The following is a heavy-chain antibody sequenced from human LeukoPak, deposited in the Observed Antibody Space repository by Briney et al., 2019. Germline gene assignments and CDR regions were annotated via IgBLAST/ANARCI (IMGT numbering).Heavy chain of an antibody. CDR3: SRGGYCSGGTCSAYPFDY. J-gene: IGHJ4*02. CDR2: ISGRGGGS. Sequence: GGSLRLSCAASGFTFSDYGMSWVRQAPGKGLEWVSTISGRGGGSFFADSVKGRFTISRDNSKNTLYVQMNSLRAEDTAVYYCSRGGYCSGGTCSAYPFDYWGQGTLVTVSS. D-gene: IGHD2-15*01. V-gene: IGHV3-23*01. CDR1: GFTFSDYG.